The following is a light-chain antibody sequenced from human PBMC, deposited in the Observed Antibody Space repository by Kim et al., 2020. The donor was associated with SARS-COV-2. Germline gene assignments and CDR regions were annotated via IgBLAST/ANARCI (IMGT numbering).Light chain of an antibody. Sequence: QSVLTQPPSVSAAPGQKVTISCSGRSSNIGNNYVSWYQQLPGTAPKLLIYDNNKRPSGIPDRFSGSKSGTSATLGITGLQTGDEADYYCGTWYNSLSGYVFGTGTKVTVL. V-gene: IGLV1-51*01. J-gene: IGLJ1*01. CDR3: GTWYNSLSGYV. CDR1: SSNIGNNY. CDR2: DNN.